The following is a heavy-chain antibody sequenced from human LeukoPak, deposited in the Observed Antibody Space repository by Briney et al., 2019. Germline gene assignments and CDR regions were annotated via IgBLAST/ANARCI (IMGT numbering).Heavy chain of an antibody. D-gene: IGHD2-8*02. V-gene: IGHV4-39*01. Sequence: SETLSLTCTVSGGSIISSSYNWGWIRQPPGKGLEWIGTIYYSGTTYYNPSLQSRVTISVDTSKNEFSLKVNSVTAADTAVYYCARLPTGFPNWFDPWGLGTRVTVSS. CDR3: ARLPTGFPNWFDP. CDR2: IYYSGTT. CDR1: GGSIISSSYN. J-gene: IGHJ5*02.